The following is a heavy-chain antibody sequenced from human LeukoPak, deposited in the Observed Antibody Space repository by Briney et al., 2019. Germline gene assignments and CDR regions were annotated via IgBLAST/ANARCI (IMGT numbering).Heavy chain of an antibody. V-gene: IGHV1-18*01. Sequence: ASVKVSCKASGYTFTSYGISWVRQAPGQGLEWMGWISAYNGNTNYAQKLQGRVTMTTDTSTSTAYMELRSLRSDDTAVYYCARGEYCSSTSCYGRDYYYMDVWGKGTTVTVSS. CDR2: ISAYNGNT. D-gene: IGHD2-2*01. CDR1: GYTFTSYG. CDR3: ARGEYCSSTSCYGRDYYYMDV. J-gene: IGHJ6*03.